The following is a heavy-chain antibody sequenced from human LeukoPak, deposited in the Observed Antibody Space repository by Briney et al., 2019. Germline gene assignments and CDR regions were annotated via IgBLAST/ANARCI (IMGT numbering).Heavy chain of an antibody. Sequence: PGGSLRLSCAASGFTFSDYEMHWVRQAPGKGLEWVSGISRNSGSIDYADSVKGRFTISRDNAKNTLYLQMNSLRAEDTAVYYCAKVKPPATFDYWGQGTLVTVSS. J-gene: IGHJ4*02. CDR1: GFTFSDYE. CDR2: ISRNSGSI. D-gene: IGHD1-14*01. CDR3: AKVKPPATFDY. V-gene: IGHV3-9*01.